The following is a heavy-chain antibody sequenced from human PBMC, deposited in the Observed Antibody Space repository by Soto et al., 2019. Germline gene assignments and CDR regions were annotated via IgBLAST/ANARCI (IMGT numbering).Heavy chain of an antibody. CDR1: GYTFTGYY. V-gene: IGHV1-2*02. Sequence: QVQLVQSGAEVKKPGASVKVSCKASGYTFTGYYMHWVRQAPGQGLEWMGWNNPNSGGTNYAQKFQGRVTMTRDTSISTAYMELSRLRSDDTAVYYWARDMAPTYYFDRSGCFALWGRGTLVTVSS. CDR2: NNPNSGGT. J-gene: IGHJ2*01. CDR3: ARDMAPTYYFDRSGCFAL. D-gene: IGHD3-22*01.